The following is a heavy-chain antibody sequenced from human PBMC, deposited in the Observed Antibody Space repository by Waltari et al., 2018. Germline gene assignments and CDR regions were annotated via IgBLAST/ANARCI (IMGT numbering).Heavy chain of an antibody. J-gene: IGHJ4*02. CDR2: IYYSGST. CDR1: GGSISSYY. CDR3: ARVFRGHFDY. V-gene: IGHV4-59*01. Sequence: QVQLQESGPGLVKPSETLSLTCTVSGGSISSYYWSWIRQPPGKGLEWIGYIYYSGSTNSNPSLKSRVTISVDTSKNQFSLKLSSVTAADTAVYYCARVFRGHFDYWGQGTLVTVSS.